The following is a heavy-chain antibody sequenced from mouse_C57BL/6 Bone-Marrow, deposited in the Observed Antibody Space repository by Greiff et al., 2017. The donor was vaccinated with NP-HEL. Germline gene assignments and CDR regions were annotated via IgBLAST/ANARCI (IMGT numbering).Heavy chain of an antibody. CDR2: IDPNSGGT. CDR1: GYTFTNYW. V-gene: IGHV1-72*01. Sequence: QVQLQQPGAELVKPGASVKLSCKASGYTFTNYWMHWVKQRPGRGLEWIGRIDPNSGGTKYNEQFKSKATLTVDKPSSTAYMQLSSLTAEDSAVDYYARDCYGSGYFDYGGQGTTLTVSA. D-gene: IGHD1-1*01. CDR3: ARDCYGSGYFDY. J-gene: IGHJ2*01.